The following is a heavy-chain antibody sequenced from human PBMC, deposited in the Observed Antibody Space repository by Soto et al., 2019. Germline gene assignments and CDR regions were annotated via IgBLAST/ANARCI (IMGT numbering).Heavy chain of an antibody. CDR2: IYYSGST. D-gene: IGHD3-22*01. CDR1: CGSISIGDYY. CDR3: ARARRNYYYDSSGPRWFDP. Sequence: LSLTFTVSCGSISIGDYYLSWIRHPPGKVLEWIGYIYYSGSTYYNPSLKSRVTISVDTSKNQFSLKLSSVTAADTAVYYCARARRNYYYDSSGPRWFDPWGQGTLVTVSS. V-gene: IGHV4-30-4*01. J-gene: IGHJ5*02.